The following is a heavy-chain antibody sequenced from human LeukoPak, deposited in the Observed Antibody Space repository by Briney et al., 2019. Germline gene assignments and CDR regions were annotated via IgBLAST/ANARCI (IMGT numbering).Heavy chain of an antibody. D-gene: IGHD6-19*01. CDR3: ARGIRQWLANDAFDI. CDR2: ISAYNGNT. Sequence: GESLKISCKGSGYTYTSYGISWVRQAPGQGLEWMGWISAYNGNTNYAQKLQGRVTMTTDTSTSTAYMELRSLRSDDTAVYYCARGIRQWLANDAFDIWGQGTMVTVSS. J-gene: IGHJ3*02. CDR1: GYTYTSYG. V-gene: IGHV1-18*01.